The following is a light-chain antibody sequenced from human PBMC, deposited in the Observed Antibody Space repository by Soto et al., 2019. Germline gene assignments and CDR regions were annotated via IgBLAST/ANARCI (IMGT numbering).Light chain of an antibody. CDR3: QQSYSTSALT. CDR1: QSISSY. V-gene: IGKV1-39*01. CDR2: AAS. Sequence: DIQMTQSPSSLSASVGDRVTITCRASQSISSYLNWYQQKPGKAPQLLIYAASSLQSGVPSRFSGSGSGTDFTLTISSLQPEACETYYCQQSYSTSALTFGGWTKVEIK. J-gene: IGKJ4*01.